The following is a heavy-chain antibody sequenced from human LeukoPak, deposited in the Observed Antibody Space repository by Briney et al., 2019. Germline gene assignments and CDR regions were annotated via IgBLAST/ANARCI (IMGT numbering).Heavy chain of an antibody. CDR2: ISYEGDNK. J-gene: IGHJ4*02. CDR3: ARESSSVTVTIDC. V-gene: IGHV3-30-3*01. D-gene: IGHD4-11*01. CDR1: GFTFSSYA. Sequence: PGGSLRLSCATSGFTFSSYAIHWVRQAPGKGLEWVAVISYEGDNKYYADSVKGRFTISGDISKNTLYLQMNSLRPEDTAVYYCARESSSVTVTIDCWGQGTLVTVSS.